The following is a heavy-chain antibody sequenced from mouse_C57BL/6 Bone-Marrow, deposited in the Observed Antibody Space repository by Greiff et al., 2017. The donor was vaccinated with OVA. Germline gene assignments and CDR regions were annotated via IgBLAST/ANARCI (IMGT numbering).Heavy chain of an antibody. CDR3: ARGRDYYGSSLDS. CDR2: ISYDGSN. CDR1: GYSITSGYY. D-gene: IGHD1-1*01. J-gene: IGHJ2*01. Sequence: DVQLQESGPGFVKPSQSLSLTCSVTGYSITSGYYWNWIRQFPGNKLEWMGYISYDGSNNYNPSLKNRISITRDTSKNQFFLKLNSVTTEDTATYYCARGRDYYGSSLDSWGQSTTLTVSS. V-gene: IGHV3-6*01.